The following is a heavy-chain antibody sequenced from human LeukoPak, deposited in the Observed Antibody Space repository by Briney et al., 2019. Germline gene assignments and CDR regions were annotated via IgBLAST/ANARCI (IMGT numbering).Heavy chain of an antibody. J-gene: IGHJ4*02. CDR3: ARFSGFPDYYDSSGLDY. D-gene: IGHD3-22*01. V-gene: IGHV1-8*01. CDR1: GYTFTSYD. CDR2: MNPNSGNT. Sequence: GASVKVSCKASGYTFTSYDINWVRQATGQGLEWMGWMNPNSGNTGYAQKFQGRVTMTRNTSISTAYMELSSLRSEDTAVYYCARFSGFPDYYDSSGLDYWGQGTLVTVSS.